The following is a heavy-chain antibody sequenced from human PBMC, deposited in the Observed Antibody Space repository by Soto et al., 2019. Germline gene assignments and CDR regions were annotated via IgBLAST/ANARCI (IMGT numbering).Heavy chain of an antibody. CDR1: GFTFDDYA. CDR3: AKSNYDSSGYHFWFDY. Sequence: EVQLVESGGGLVQPGRSLRLSCAASGFTFDDYAMHWVRKAPGKGLEWVSGISWDSNDIGYADSVKGRFTISRDNAKNSLYLHMNSLRAEDTALYYCAKSNYDSSGYHFWFDYWGQGTLVTVSS. D-gene: IGHD3-22*01. V-gene: IGHV3-9*01. CDR2: ISWDSNDI. J-gene: IGHJ4*02.